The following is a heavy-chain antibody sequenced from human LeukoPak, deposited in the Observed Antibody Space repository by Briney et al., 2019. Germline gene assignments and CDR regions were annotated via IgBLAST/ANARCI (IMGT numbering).Heavy chain of an antibody. J-gene: IGHJ4*02. CDR2: IEGDGSRT. CDR3: ARATSGTSYEY. CDR1: GFTFRNYW. D-gene: IGHD3-10*01. Sequence: PGGSLGLSCAASGFTFRNYWMHCVRQAPGKGLVWVSSIEGDGSRTNYADSVKGRFAISRDNAENTLYLQMNSLRGEDTAVYFCARATSGTSYEYWGQGTLVTVSS. V-gene: IGHV3-74*01.